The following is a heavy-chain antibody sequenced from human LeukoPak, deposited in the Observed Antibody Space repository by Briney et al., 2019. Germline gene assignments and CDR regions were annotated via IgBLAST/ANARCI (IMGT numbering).Heavy chain of an antibody. CDR1: GGSISGYF. Sequence: SETLSLTCTVSGGSISGYFWSWIRQPPGKGLEWIGYMYYNGRAGRTSFNPSLKSRVTISLDTSRSQFPLKVTSVTAADTAVYYCARKDDYTLDYWGQGTLVTVSS. CDR2: MYYNGRAGRT. V-gene: IGHV4-59*01. D-gene: IGHD5-24*01. CDR3: ARKDDYTLDY. J-gene: IGHJ4*02.